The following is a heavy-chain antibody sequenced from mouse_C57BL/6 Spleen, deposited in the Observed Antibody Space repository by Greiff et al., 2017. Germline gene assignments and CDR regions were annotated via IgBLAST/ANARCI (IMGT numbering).Heavy chain of an antibody. V-gene: IGHV1-59*01. CDR1: GYTFTSYW. J-gene: IGHJ2*01. D-gene: IGHD1-1*01. Sequence: QVQLQQPGDELVRPGTSVKLSCKASGYTFTSYWMHWVKQRPGQGLEWIGVIDPSDSYTNYNQKFKGKATLTVDTSSSTAYMQLSSLTSEDSAVYYCARDGDYYGSSSLDYWGQGTTLTVSS. CDR2: IDPSDSYT. CDR3: ARDGDYYGSSSLDY.